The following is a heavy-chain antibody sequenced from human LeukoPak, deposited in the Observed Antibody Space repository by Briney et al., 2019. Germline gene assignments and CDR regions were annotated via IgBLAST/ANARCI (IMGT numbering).Heavy chain of an antibody. CDR2: ISSSGSTI. V-gene: IGHV3-11*01. Sequence: GSLRLSCAASGFTFSDYYMSRIRQAPGKGLEWVSYISSSGSTIYYADSVKGRFTISRDNAKNSLYLQMNSLRAEDTAVYYCASLGQEYYDFWSGYYTGAFDIWGQGTMVTVSS. CDR3: ASLGQEYYDFWSGYYTGAFDI. J-gene: IGHJ3*02. D-gene: IGHD3-3*01. CDR1: GFTFSDYY.